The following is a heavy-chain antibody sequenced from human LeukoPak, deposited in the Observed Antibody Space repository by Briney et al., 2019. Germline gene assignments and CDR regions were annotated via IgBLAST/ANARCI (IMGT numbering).Heavy chain of an antibody. CDR3: TLPWGSGSYYDY. J-gene: IGHJ4*02. D-gene: IGHD3-10*01. CDR1: GFTFSNAW. CDR2: IKSKTDGGTT. Sequence: GGSLRLSCAASGFTFSNAWLNWVRQAPEKGLEWVGHIKSKTDGGTTDYAAPVKGRFTISRDDSKNTLFLQMNSLKTEDTAVYYCTLPWGSGSYYDYWGQGTLVTVSS. V-gene: IGHV3-15*01.